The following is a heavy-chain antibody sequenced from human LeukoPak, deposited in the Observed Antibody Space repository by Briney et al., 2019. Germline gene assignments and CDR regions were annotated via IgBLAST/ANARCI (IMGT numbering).Heavy chain of an antibody. CDR1: GGSISSYY. J-gene: IGHJ4*02. V-gene: IGHV4-34*01. D-gene: IGHD4-17*01. CDR3: ARGGRLRIDY. CDR2: INHSGST. Sequence: SETLSLTCTVSGGSISSYYWSWIRQPPGKGLEWIGEINHSGSTNYNPSLKSRVTISVDTSKNQFSLKLSSVTAADTAVYYCARGGRLRIDYWGQGTLVTVSS.